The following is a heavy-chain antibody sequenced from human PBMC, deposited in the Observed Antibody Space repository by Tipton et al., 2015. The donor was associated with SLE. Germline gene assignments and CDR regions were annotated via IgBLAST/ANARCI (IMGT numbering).Heavy chain of an antibody. CDR3: ARGFCSDGVCYGRGFFDS. Sequence: LRLSCNVSGGSMSSYYWSWIRQPPSKGLEWIGYIYYSGSTNYGSSFKSRVTMSLDMSRNQFSLKLDSMTAADTAVYYCARGFCSDGVCYGRGFFDSWGQGALVTVS. D-gene: IGHD2-8*01. V-gene: IGHV4-59*12. CDR2: IYYSGST. CDR1: GGSMSSYY. J-gene: IGHJ4*02.